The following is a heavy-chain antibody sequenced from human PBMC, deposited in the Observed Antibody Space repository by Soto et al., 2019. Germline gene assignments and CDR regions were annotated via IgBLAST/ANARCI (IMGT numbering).Heavy chain of an antibody. V-gene: IGHV1-8*01. CDR1: GYTFTDDH. J-gene: IGHJ4*02. CDR3: ARINWNGSSWYYFDS. Sequence: ASVKVSCKTSGYTFTDDHISWVRQAPGQGLEWMGWMNPHSGATGYVQMFQGRVTMTRNTSISTAYMELSSLRSADTAIYYCARINWNGSSWYYFDSWGLGTLVTVSS. CDR2: MNPHSGAT. D-gene: IGHD6-13*01.